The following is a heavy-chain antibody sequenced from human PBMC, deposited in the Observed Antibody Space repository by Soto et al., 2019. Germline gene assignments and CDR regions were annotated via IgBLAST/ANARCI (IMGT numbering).Heavy chain of an antibody. D-gene: IGHD2-15*01. CDR1: GFTFSSYG. CDR3: AREAGYCSGGSCYYDY. J-gene: IGHJ4*02. CDR2: IWYDGSNK. Sequence: GGSLRLSCAASGFTFSSYGMHWVRQAPGKGLEWVAVIWYDGSNKYYADSVKGRFTISRDNSKNTLYLQMNSLRAEDTAVYYCAREAGYCSGGSCYYDYWGQGTLVTVSS. V-gene: IGHV3-33*01.